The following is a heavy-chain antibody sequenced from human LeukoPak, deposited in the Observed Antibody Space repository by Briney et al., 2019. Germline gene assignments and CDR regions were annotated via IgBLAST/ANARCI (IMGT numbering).Heavy chain of an antibody. V-gene: IGHV4-34*01. CDR1: SGSFSGYY. Sequence: SETLSLTCAVYSGSFSGYYWSWIRQPPGKGVEWIGEIYHSGGTNYNPSVKSRVTISVDKSKNQFSLKLSSVTAADTAVYYCARYSYDILTGYPKGWFDPWGQGTLVTVSS. CDR3: ARYSYDILTGYPKGWFDP. J-gene: IGHJ5*02. CDR2: IYHSGGT. D-gene: IGHD3-9*01.